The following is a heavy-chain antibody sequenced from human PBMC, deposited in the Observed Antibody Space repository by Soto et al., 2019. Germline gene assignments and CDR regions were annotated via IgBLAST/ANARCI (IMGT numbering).Heavy chain of an antibody. V-gene: IGHV3-30*18. CDR3: AKKRGYYYGMDV. CDR2: ISYDGSNK. J-gene: IGHJ6*02. Sequence: LRLSCAASGFTFSSYGMHWVRQAPGKGLEWVAVISYDGSNKYYADSVKGRFTISRDNSKNTLYLQMNSLRAEDTAVYYCAKKRGYYYGMDVWGQGTTVTVSS. CDR1: GFTFSSYG.